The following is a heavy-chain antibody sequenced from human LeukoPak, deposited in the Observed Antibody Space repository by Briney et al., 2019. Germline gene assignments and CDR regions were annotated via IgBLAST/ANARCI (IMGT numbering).Heavy chain of an antibody. CDR2: ISYDGSYK. J-gene: IGHJ6*02. CDR1: EFTFSTYG. CDR3: ARALYYYDSSGYYYSGYYGMDV. V-gene: IGHV3-30*03. Sequence: GGSLRLSCAASEFTFSTYGMHWVRQAPGKGLEWVAVISYDGSYKFYADSVKGRFTISRDNSKSTLYLQMNSLRAEDTAVYYCARALYYYDSSGYYYSGYYGMDVWGQGTTVTVSS. D-gene: IGHD3-22*01.